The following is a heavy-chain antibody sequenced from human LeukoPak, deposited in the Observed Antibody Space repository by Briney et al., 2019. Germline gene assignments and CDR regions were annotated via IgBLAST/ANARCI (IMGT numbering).Heavy chain of an antibody. D-gene: IGHD5-18*01. CDR1: GFTFSSYE. V-gene: IGHV3-48*03. CDR3: AKMSGYSSVDY. CDR2: ISSSGSTM. J-gene: IGHJ4*02. Sequence: GGSLRLSCAASGFTFSSYEMNWVRQAPGKGLEWVSYISSSGSTMYYADSVKGRFTISRDNAKNSLYLQMNSLRAEDTAVYYCAKMSGYSSVDYWGQGTLVTVSS.